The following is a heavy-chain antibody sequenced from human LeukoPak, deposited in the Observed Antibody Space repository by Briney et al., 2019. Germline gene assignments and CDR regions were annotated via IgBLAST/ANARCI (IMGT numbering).Heavy chain of an antibody. V-gene: IGHV4-34*01. CDR2: INHSGST. CDR3: ARAVKGRYSYGYVY. D-gene: IGHD5-18*01. CDR1: GGSFSGYY. Sequence: SETLSLTCAVYGGSFSGYYWSRIRQPPGKGLEWIGEINHSGSTNYNPSLKSRVTISVDTSKNQFSLKLSSVTAADTAVYYCARAVKGRYSYGYVYWGQGTLVTVSS. J-gene: IGHJ4*02.